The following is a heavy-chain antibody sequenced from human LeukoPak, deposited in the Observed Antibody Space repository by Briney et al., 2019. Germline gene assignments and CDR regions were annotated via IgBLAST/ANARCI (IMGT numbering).Heavy chain of an antibody. J-gene: IGHJ4*02. V-gene: IGHV4-34*01. Sequence: PSETLSLTCAVYGGSFSGYYWSWIRQPPGKGLEWIGEINHSGSTNYNPSLKSRVTISVDTSKNQFSLKLSSVTAADTAVYYCARRRYGYVWGSYQNKRWFDYWGQGTLVTVSS. CDR1: GGSFSGYY. CDR2: INHSGST. D-gene: IGHD3-16*02. CDR3: ARRRYGYVWGSYQNKRWFDY.